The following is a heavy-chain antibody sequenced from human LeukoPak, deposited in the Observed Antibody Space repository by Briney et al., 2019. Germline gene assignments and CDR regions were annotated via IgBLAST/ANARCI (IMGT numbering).Heavy chain of an antibody. CDR2: IYHSGST. V-gene: IGHV4-30-2*01. CDR1: GGSISSGGYS. Sequence: SETLSLTCAVSGGSISSGGYSWSWNRQPRGKGLEWIGYIYHSGSTYYNPSLKSRVTILVDGSKNQFSLKLSSVTAADTAVYYCARGPVSPKDYYYYYGMDVWGQGTTVTVSS. D-gene: IGHD2-8*01. J-gene: IGHJ6*01. CDR3: ARGPVSPKDYYYYYGMDV.